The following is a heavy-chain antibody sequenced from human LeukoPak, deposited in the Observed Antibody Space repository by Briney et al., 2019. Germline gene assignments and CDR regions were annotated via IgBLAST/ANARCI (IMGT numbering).Heavy chain of an antibody. J-gene: IGHJ3*02. D-gene: IGHD1-26*01. CDR1: GDSISGSSFY. V-gene: IGHV4-39*07. CDR3: ARGGWELKGAFDT. Sequence: SETLSLTCTVSGDSISGSSFYWGWIRQPPGTGLEWIGSIYYGGSTYYNPSLKSRFTISVDTSKNRFSLNLSSVTAADTAVYYCARGGWELKGAFDTWGQGTMVTVSS. CDR2: IYYGGST.